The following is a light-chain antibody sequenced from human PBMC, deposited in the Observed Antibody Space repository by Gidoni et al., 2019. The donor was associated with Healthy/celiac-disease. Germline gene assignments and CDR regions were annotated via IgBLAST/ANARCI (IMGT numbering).Light chain of an antibody. V-gene: IGKV3-11*01. CDR2: EAS. CDR3: QQRSNWPWT. J-gene: IGKJ1*01. CDR1: QSVSSY. Sequence: ELVLPQSPATLSLSPGERATLSCRASQSVSSYLAWYQQKPGQAPRLLIYEASNRATGIPARFSGSGSGTDFTLTISSLEPEDFAVYYCQQRSNWPWTFGQGTKVEIK.